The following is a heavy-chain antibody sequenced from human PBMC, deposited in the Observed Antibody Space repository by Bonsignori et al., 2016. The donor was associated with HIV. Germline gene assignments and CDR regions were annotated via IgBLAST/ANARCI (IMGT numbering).Heavy chain of an antibody. CDR2: ISWNSGSI. V-gene: IGHV3-9*01. Sequence: SLKISCAASGFTFHDYAMHWVRQVPGKGLEWVSGISWNSGSIGYGDSVKGRFTISRDNAKNSLYLQMNSLGAEDTALYYCAKEWDGYTLDYWGQGTLVTVSS. D-gene: IGHD5-24*01. CDR3: AKEWDGYTLDY. J-gene: IGHJ4*02. CDR1: GFTFHDYA.